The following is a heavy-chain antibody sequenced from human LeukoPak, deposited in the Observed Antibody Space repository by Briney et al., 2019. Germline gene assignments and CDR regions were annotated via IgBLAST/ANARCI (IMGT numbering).Heavy chain of an antibody. CDR2: INPSGSSA. CDR1: GYSFTSYY. V-gene: IGHV1-46*01. CDR3: ARDNSVGETAWWFDP. Sequence: ASVKVSCKASGYSFTSYYMHWVRQAPGQGLEWMGFINPSGSSAAYAQKFQGRLTMTRDMFASTDYMELTSLTSDDTAVYYCARDNSVGETAWWFDPWGQGTLVTVSS. D-gene: IGHD1-26*01. J-gene: IGHJ5*02.